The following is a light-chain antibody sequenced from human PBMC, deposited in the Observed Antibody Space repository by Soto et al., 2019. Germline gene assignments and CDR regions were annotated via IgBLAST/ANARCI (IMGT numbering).Light chain of an antibody. J-gene: IGLJ3*02. CDR1: SGSIANNF. V-gene: IGLV6-57*01. CDR2: KDN. Sequence: NFMLTQPHSVSESPGKTVTMSCTRSSGSIANNFVQWYQQRPGSSPTTVIYKDNQRPSGVPDRFSGSIDSSSNSASLSISGLKIEDEADYYCQSYDNNNHGVFGGGTKLTVL. CDR3: QSYDNNNHGV.